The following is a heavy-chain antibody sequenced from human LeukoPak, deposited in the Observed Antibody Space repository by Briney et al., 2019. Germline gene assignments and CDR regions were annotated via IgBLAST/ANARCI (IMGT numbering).Heavy chain of an antibody. CDR2: FIPILDTA. D-gene: IGHD3-3*01. V-gene: IGHV1-69*10. CDR3: AGIPVFGVVLHQEPV. CDR1: GVTFSDYA. Sequence: ASVKVSCKASGVTFSDYALNWVRQAPGQGLELMGVFIPILDTANSTQRFQGRLTITADKSTNTVYMELSSLRFDDTAVYFCAGIPVFGVVLHQEPVWGKGTTVTVSS. J-gene: IGHJ6*03.